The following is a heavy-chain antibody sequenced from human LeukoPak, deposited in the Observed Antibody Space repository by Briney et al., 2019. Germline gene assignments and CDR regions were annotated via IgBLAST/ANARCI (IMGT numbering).Heavy chain of an antibody. V-gene: IGHV3-48*01. CDR3: ARDTYCSSTSCYTYYFDY. D-gene: IGHD2-2*02. Sequence: GGSLRLSCAASGFTFSSYSMNWVRQAPGKGLEWVSYISSSSSTIYYADSVKGRFTISRDNAKNSLYLQMNSLRAEDTAVYHCARDTYCSSTSCYTYYFDYWGQGTLVTVSS. CDR1: GFTFSSYS. CDR2: ISSSSSTI. J-gene: IGHJ4*02.